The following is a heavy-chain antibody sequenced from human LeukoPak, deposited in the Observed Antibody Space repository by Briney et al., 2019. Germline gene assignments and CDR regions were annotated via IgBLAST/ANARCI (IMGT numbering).Heavy chain of an antibody. CDR3: ARRPSASWYFDY. V-gene: IGHV2-5*02. CDR1: GFSLSSSGVG. J-gene: IGHJ4*02. D-gene: IGHD6-6*01. CDR2: IYWDDDK. Sequence: SGPTLVNPTQTLTLTCTFSGFSLSSSGVGVGWIRQPPGKALEWLALIYWDDDKRYSPSLKSRLTITKDTSKDQVVLTMTNMDPVDTATYYCARRPSASWYFDYWGQGTLVTVSS.